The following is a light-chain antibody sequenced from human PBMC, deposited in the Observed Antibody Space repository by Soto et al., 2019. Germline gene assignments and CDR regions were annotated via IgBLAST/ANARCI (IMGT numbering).Light chain of an antibody. CDR1: SSDVGKYDY. J-gene: IGLJ1*01. Sequence: QSALTQPPPASGSPGQSVTISCTGTSSDVGKYDYVSWFQHHPGKAPKLIIYEVSKRPSGVPDRFSGSKSGSTASLTVSGLQTEDEADYYCNSYAGSSNVFGTGTKVTVL. V-gene: IGLV2-8*01. CDR2: EVS. CDR3: NSYAGSSNV.